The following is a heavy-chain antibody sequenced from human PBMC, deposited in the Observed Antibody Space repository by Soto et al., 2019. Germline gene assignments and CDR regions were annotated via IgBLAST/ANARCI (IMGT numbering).Heavy chain of an antibody. CDR1: GYPVTAYY. Sequence: QLHLVQSGAVVKKPGASVTVSCSASGYPVTAYYMHWVRQAPGRGLEWMGGINPATGAAKYTQTFQGRVTMTRDTSTSTVSMELRGRTSEDAAAFYCARGGGVGVAGSAAFDMWGQGTLVTVSS. J-gene: IGHJ3*02. CDR3: ARGGGVGVAGSAAFDM. V-gene: IGHV1-2*02. CDR2: INPATGAA. D-gene: IGHD3-3*01.